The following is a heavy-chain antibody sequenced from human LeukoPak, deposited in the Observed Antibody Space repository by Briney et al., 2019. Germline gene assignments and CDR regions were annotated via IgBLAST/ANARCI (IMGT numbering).Heavy chain of an antibody. CDR3: AREYSSSWGDAFDI. J-gene: IGHJ3*02. V-gene: IGHV3-30*03. D-gene: IGHD6-13*01. CDR1: GFTFSNYG. CDR2: ISYDETNK. Sequence: PGGSLRLSCVASGFTFSNYGMHWVRQAPGKGLEWVAVISYDETNKYYTESVKGRFTISRDNAKNSLYLQMNSLRAEDTAVYYCAREYSSSWGDAFDIWGQGTMVTVSS.